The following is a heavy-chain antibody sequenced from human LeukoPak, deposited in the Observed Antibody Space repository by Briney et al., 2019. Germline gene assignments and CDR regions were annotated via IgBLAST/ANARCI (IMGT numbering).Heavy chain of an antibody. CDR2: ISSSSSNI. D-gene: IGHD3-22*01. J-gene: IGHJ4*02. CDR1: GFTFARYS. Sequence: PGGSLRLSCAASGFTFARYSMNWVRQAPGKGLEWVSSISSSSSNIYYADSVTGRFTISRDNAENSLYLQMNSLRAEDTAVYYCVRAVEYYYDSSGYAVDYWGQGTLVTVSS. CDR3: VRAVEYYYDSSGYAVDY. V-gene: IGHV3-21*01.